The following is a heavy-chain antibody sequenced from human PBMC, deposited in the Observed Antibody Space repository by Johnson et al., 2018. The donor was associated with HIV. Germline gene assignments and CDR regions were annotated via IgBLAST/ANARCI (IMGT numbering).Heavy chain of an antibody. CDR2: ISYDGSNK. V-gene: IGHV3-30*19. CDR3: ARAQVATIWGGTFDI. CDR1: GFTFSSYG. Sequence: QVQLVESGGGLVQPGGSLRLSCAASGFTFSSYGMHWVSQAPGKGLEWVAVISYDGSNKYYADSVEGRFTISRDNSKNTLYLQMNSLRTEDTALYYCARAQVATIWGGTFDIWGQGTMVTVSS. J-gene: IGHJ3*02. D-gene: IGHD5-12*01.